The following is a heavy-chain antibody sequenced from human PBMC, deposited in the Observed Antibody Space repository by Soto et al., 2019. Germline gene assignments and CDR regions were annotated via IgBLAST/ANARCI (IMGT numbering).Heavy chain of an antibody. Sequence: GGSLRLSCAASGFTFSSYAMSWVRQAPGKGLEWVSAISGSGGSTYYADSVKGRFTISRDNAKNSLYLQMNSLRAEDTAVYYCARSPLRQGFDYWGQGTLVTVSS. CDR1: GFTFSSYA. D-gene: IGHD4-17*01. J-gene: IGHJ4*02. CDR3: ARSPLRQGFDY. V-gene: IGHV3-23*01. CDR2: ISGSGGST.